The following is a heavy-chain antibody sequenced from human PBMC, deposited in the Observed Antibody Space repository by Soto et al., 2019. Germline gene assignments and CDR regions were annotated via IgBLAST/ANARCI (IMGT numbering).Heavy chain of an antibody. Sequence: QVQLQESGPGLVMPSETLSLTCTVSGGSISSYYWSWIRQPPGKGLEWIGYIYYSGSTNYNPSLKSRVTISVDTSKNQFSLKLSSVTAADTAVYYCAREGSSSFDYWGQGTLVTVSS. CDR2: IYYSGST. V-gene: IGHV4-59*01. J-gene: IGHJ4*02. CDR3: AREGSSSFDY. CDR1: GGSISSYY. D-gene: IGHD6-6*01.